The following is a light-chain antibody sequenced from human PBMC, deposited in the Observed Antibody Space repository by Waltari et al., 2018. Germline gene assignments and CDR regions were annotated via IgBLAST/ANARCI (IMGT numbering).Light chain of an antibody. J-gene: IGLJ2*01. CDR3: QVWDSSSDHVV. V-gene: IGLV3-21*03. CDR2: DDS. Sequence: SYVLTQPPSVSEAAGKTARITCGGHNVGSKSVHWYQQKPGQAPVLGVYDDSDRPSGIPERFSGSNSGNTATLTISKVEAGDGAGYYCQVWDSSSDHVVFGGGTKLTV. CDR1: NVGSKS.